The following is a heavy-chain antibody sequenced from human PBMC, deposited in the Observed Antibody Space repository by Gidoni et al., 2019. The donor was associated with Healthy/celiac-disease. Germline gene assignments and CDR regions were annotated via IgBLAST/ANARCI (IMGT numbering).Heavy chain of an antibody. CDR3: ASEGSSGGSGDY. D-gene: IGHD2-15*01. Sequence: PSLKSRVTISVDTSKNQFSLKLSSVTAADTAVYYCASEGSSGGSGDYWGQGTLVTVSS. V-gene: IGHV4-61*02. J-gene: IGHJ4*02.